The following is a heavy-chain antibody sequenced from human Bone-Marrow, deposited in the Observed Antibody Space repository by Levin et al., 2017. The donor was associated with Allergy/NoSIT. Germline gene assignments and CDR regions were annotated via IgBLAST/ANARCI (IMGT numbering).Heavy chain of an antibody. J-gene: IGHJ4*02. CDR2: IYPGDSDT. CDR3: ARQLMTAVVTPFDY. V-gene: IGHV5-51*01. D-gene: IGHD4-23*01. CDR1: GYNFSTYW. Sequence: GESLKISCKSSGYNFSTYWIGWVRQMPGKGLEWMGIIYPGDSDTRYSPSFQCQVTISADKSISTAYLQWSSLKASDTARYYCARQLMTAVVTPFDYWGQGTLVTVSS.